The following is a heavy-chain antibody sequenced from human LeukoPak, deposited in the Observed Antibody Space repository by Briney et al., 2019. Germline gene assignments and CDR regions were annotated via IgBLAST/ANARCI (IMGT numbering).Heavy chain of an antibody. D-gene: IGHD6-19*01. CDR2: IDHSGGT. CDR1: GGSFSFYY. J-gene: IGHJ5*02. CDR3: ARADSSGWYFSGWFDP. V-gene: IGHV4-34*01. Sequence: PSETLSLTCAVYGGSFSFYYWNWIRQPPGKGLEWIGEIDHSGGTSYNPSLKSRVTISVDTSKNQFSLKLSSVTAADTAVYYCARADSSGWYFSGWFDPWGQGTLVTVSS.